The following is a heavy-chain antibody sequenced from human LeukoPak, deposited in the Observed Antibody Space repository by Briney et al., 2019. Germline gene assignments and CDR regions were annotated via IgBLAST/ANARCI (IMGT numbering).Heavy chain of an antibody. Sequence: ASVKVSCKASGYTFTSYAMHWVRQAPGQRLEWMGWINAGNGNTKYSQKLQGRVTMTTDTSTSTAYMELRSLRSDDTAVYYCARDASDLPPPYYYYYGMDVWGQGTTVTVSS. V-gene: IGHV1-3*01. D-gene: IGHD3-3*01. J-gene: IGHJ6*02. CDR3: ARDASDLPPPYYYYYGMDV. CDR2: INAGNGNT. CDR1: GYTFTSYA.